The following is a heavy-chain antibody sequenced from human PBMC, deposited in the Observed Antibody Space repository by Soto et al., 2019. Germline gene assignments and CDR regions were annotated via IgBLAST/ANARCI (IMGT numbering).Heavy chain of an antibody. J-gene: IGHJ4*02. CDR2: IFADGTT. Sequence: PGGSLRLSCVVSGFSVSSNYMSWVRQAPGKGLDRVSVIFADGTTYYVDSVKGRFTISRHNSKNTLYLQMDSLRTEDTAVYYCARVPDYWGQGILVTVSS. D-gene: IGHD2-2*01. V-gene: IGHV3-53*04. CDR3: ARVPDY. CDR1: GFSVSSNY.